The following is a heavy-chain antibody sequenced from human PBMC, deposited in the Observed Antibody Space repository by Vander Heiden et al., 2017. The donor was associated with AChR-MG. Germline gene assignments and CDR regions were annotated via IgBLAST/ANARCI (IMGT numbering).Heavy chain of an antibody. CDR3: AVSYQDLWYFDL. D-gene: IGHD2-2*01. Sequence: QVQLVQSGAEVKKPGASVKVSCKASGYTFTSYYMHWVRQAPGQGLEWMGIINPSGGSTSYAQKFQGRVTMTRDTSTSTVYMELSSLRSEDTAVYYCAVSYQDLWYFDLWGRGTLVTVSS. J-gene: IGHJ2*01. CDR2: INPSGGST. CDR1: GYTFTSYY. V-gene: IGHV1-46*01.